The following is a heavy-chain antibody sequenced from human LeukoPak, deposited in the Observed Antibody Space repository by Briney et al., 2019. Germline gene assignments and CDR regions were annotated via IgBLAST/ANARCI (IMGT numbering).Heavy chain of an antibody. Sequence: GGSLRLSCAASGFTFSSYEMHWVRQAPGKGLEWVSYITSSGSTMYYADSVKGRFTISRDNAKNSLYLQMSSLRAEDTAVYYCARALSYSYGSMDFWGQGTLVIVSS. J-gene: IGHJ4*02. V-gene: IGHV3-48*03. CDR2: ITSSGSTM. CDR3: ARALSYSYGSMDF. D-gene: IGHD5-18*01. CDR1: GFTFSSYE.